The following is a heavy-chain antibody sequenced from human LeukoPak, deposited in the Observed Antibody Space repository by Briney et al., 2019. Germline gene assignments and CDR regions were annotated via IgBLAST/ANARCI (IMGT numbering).Heavy chain of an antibody. CDR2: ISAYNGNT. J-gene: IGHJ4*02. Sequence: ASVKVSCKASGYTFTSYGISWVRQAPGQGLEWMGWISAYNGNTNYAQKLQGRVTMTTDTSTSTAYMELRSLRSDDTAVYYCARDFTAAAVTGLFDYWGQGTLVTVSS. CDR3: ARDFTAAAVTGLFDY. V-gene: IGHV1-18*01. D-gene: IGHD6-13*01. CDR1: GYTFTSYG.